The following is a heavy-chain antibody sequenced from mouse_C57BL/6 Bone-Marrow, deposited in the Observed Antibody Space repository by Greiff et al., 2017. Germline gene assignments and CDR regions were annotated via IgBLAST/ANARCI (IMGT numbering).Heavy chain of an antibody. CDR3: ARGVGRCFDY. V-gene: IGHV14-3*01. CDR2: IDPANGNT. J-gene: IGHJ2*01. Sequence: EVQLQQSVAELVRPGASVTLSCTASGFNIKNTYMPWVKQRPEQGLEWIGRIDPANGNTKYAPKFQGKATITADTSSNTAYLQLSSLTSEDTAIYYCARGVGRCFDYWGQGTTLTVSS. D-gene: IGHD4-1*01. CDR1: GFNIKNTY.